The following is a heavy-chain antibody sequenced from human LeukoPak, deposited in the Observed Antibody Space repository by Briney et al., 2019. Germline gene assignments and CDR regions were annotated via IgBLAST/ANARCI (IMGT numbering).Heavy chain of an antibody. D-gene: IGHD2-15*01. V-gene: IGHV1-46*01. CDR2: INPSGGST. J-gene: IGHJ4*02. CDR1: GYTFTSYG. CDR3: ARDALPYCSGGSCHPYYFDY. Sequence: ASVKVSCKASGYTFTSYGISWVRQAPGQGLEWMGIINPSGGSTSYAQKFQGRVTMTRDTSTSTVYMELSSLRSEDTAVYYCARDALPYCSGGSCHPYYFDYWGQGTLVTVSS.